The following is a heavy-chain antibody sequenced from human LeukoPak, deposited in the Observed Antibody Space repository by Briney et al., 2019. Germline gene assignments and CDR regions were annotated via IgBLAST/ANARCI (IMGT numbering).Heavy chain of an antibody. CDR2: IRYDGSNK. D-gene: IGHD3-3*01. CDR1: GFTFSSYG. Sequence: GGSLRLSCAASGFTFSSYGMHWVRQAPGKGLEWVAFIRYDGSNKYYADSVKGRFTISRDSSKNTLYLQMNSLRAEDTAVYYCAKTYYDFWSGYSWGQGTLVTVSS. V-gene: IGHV3-30*02. CDR3: AKTYYDFWSGYS. J-gene: IGHJ5*02.